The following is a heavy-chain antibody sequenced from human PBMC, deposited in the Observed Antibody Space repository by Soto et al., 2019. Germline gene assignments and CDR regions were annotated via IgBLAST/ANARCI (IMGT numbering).Heavy chain of an antibody. D-gene: IGHD6-13*01. Sequence: GGSLRLSCAASGFTFSSYAMSWVRQAPGKGLEWVSAISGSGGSTYYADSVKGRFTISRDNSKNTLYLQMNSLRAEDTAVYYCAKSPVYSSSWYPEPITWFDPWGQGTLVTVSS. CDR3: AKSPVYSSSWYPEPITWFDP. CDR2: ISGSGGST. CDR1: GFTFSSYA. V-gene: IGHV3-23*01. J-gene: IGHJ5*02.